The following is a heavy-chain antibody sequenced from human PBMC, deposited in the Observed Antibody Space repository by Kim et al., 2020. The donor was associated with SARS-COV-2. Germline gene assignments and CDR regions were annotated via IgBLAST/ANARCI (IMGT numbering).Heavy chain of an antibody. D-gene: IGHD3-10*01. V-gene: IGHV1-45*02. CDR3: ASSDYYGSGSRDAFDI. J-gene: IGHJ3*02. Sequence: QKVQDRVTITRDRARSTAYMELSSLRSEDTAMYYCASSDYYGSGSRDAFDIWGQGTMVTVSS.